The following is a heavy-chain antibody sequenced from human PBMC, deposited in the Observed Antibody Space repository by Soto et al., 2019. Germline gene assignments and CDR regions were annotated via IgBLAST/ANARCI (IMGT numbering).Heavy chain of an antibody. CDR1: GGSISSYY. D-gene: IGHD2-2*01. J-gene: IGHJ3*01. CDR3: ACLVVVPAASPTPLIGAFDF. CDR2: IYYSGST. Sequence: SETLSLTCTVSGGSISSYYWSWIRQPPGKGLEWIGYIYYSGSTNYNPSLKSRVTISVDTSKNQFSLKLSSVTAADTAVYYCACLVVVPAASPTPLIGAFDFWGQGTMVT. V-gene: IGHV4-59*01.